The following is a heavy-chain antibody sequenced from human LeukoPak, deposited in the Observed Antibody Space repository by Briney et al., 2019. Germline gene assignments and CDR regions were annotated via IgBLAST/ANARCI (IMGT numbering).Heavy chain of an antibody. D-gene: IGHD3-10*01. J-gene: IGHJ1*01. Sequence: SETLSLTCAVYGGSFSVYYWSWIRQPPGKGLEWIGEINHSGSTNYNPSLKSRVTISVDTSKNQFSLKLSSVTAADTAVYYCARDRNYYGSGSYPRAGYFQHWGQGTLVTVSS. CDR1: GGSFSVYY. V-gene: IGHV4-34*01. CDR3: ARDRNYYGSGSYPRAGYFQH. CDR2: INHSGST.